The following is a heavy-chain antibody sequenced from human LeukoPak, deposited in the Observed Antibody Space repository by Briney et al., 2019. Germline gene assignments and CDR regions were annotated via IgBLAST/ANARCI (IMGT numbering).Heavy chain of an antibody. V-gene: IGHV3-53*04. CDR3: ARKNGYGPNFDY. CDR1: GFTARGNN. D-gene: IGHD5-18*01. Sequence: GGSLRFSGAASGFTARGNNMSWVGQAPGKGLKGVSVIYSGGSTYYADSVKGRFTISRHNSKNTLYLQMNSLRAEDTAVYYCARKNGYGPNFDYWGQGTLVTVSS. CDR2: IYSGGST. J-gene: IGHJ4*02.